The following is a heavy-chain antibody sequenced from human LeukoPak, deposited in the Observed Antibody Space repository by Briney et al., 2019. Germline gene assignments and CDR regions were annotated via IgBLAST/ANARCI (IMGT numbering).Heavy chain of an antibody. CDR2: IYSGGST. J-gene: IGHJ4*02. Sequence: GGSLRLSCAASGLTVSSNYMSWVRQAPGKGLEWVSVIYSGGSTYYADSVKGRFTISRDNSNNTLYPQMNSLRAEDTAVYYCAKDSGYSRNFDYWGQGTLVTVSS. CDR1: GLTVSSNY. CDR3: AKDSGYSRNFDY. D-gene: IGHD6-13*01. V-gene: IGHV3-53*01.